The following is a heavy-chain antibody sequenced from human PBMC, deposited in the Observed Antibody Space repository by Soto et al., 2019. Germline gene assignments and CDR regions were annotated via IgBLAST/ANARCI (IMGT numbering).Heavy chain of an antibody. CDR1: GFTFSSYG. Sequence: GGSLRLSCAASGFTFSSYGMHWVRQAPGKGLEWVAVISYDGSNKYYADSVKGRFTISRDNSKNTLYLQMNSLRAEDTAVYYCAKDRLYYDSNNEYYFDYWGQGTLVTVSS. CDR2: ISYDGSNK. D-gene: IGHD3-22*01. J-gene: IGHJ4*02. V-gene: IGHV3-30*18. CDR3: AKDRLYYDSNNEYYFDY.